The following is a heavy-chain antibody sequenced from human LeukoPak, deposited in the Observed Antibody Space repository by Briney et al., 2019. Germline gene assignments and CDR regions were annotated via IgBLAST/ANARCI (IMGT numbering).Heavy chain of an antibody. Sequence: GGSLRLSCAASGFTFSTYAMTWVRQAPGKGLEWVSTLSGSGGTTYYPDSVKGRFTISRDNSKSTLHLQMNSLRTEDTAVYYCAKEREGSGSFYNGLDYWGQGTLVTVSS. CDR1: GFTFSTYA. V-gene: IGHV3-23*01. CDR2: LSGSGGTT. J-gene: IGHJ4*02. D-gene: IGHD3-10*01. CDR3: AKEREGSGSFYNGLDY.